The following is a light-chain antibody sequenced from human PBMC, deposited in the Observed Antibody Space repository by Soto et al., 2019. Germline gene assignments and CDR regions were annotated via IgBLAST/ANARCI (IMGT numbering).Light chain of an antibody. CDR1: QGIRRD. J-gene: IGKJ1*01. CDR2: SAS. Sequence: AIQMTQSPSSLSASVGDTVTITCRARQGIRRDLSWYQQKPGEDPKLLIYSASDLQGAVPSRFRGSGSGTDFTLTISSLQPEDFANYYCLHDFNFPRTFGQGTKVEV. CDR3: LHDFNFPRT. V-gene: IGKV1-6*01.